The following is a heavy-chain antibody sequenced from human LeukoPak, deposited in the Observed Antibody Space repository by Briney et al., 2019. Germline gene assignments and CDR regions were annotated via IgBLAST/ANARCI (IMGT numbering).Heavy chain of an antibody. D-gene: IGHD2/OR15-2a*01. CDR2: IWYDGSNK. Sequence: GGSLRLSCAASGFTFSSYGRHWVRQAPGKGLEWVALIWYDGSNKYYTDSVKGRLTISRDNSKNTLYLQMNSLRAEDTAIYYCAREGPRGNSQFDYWGQGTLVTVSS. CDR1: GFTFSSYG. J-gene: IGHJ4*02. V-gene: IGHV3-33*01. CDR3: AREGPRGNSQFDY.